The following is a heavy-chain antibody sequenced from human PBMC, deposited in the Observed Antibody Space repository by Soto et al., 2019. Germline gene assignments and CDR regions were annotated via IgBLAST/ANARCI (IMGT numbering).Heavy chain of an antibody. J-gene: IGHJ4*02. CDR2: ISSYNGNT. Sequence: GASVKVSCKASGYTFTSYGISWVRQAPGQGLEWMGWISSYNGNTNYAQKLQGRVTMTTDTSTSTAYMELRSLRSDDTAVYYCARKANYYDSSGCDYWGQGTLATVSS. CDR1: GYTFTSYG. D-gene: IGHD3-22*01. V-gene: IGHV1-18*01. CDR3: ARKANYYDSSGCDY.